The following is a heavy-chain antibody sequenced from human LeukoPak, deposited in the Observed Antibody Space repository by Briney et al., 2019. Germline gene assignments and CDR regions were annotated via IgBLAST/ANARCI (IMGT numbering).Heavy chain of an antibody. V-gene: IGHV4-31*03. D-gene: IGHD3-10*01. CDR2: ISYSDPT. CDR1: GVSIASNTHY. Sequence: SETLFLTCNVSGVSIASNTHYWTWIRQHPGTGLEWIGFISYSDPTSYNPSLRSRVAFSLDTSKNQFSLQLHSVTAADTAVYYCALSRYGEALFDYWGQGSLVTVSS. J-gene: IGHJ4*02. CDR3: ALSRYGEALFDY.